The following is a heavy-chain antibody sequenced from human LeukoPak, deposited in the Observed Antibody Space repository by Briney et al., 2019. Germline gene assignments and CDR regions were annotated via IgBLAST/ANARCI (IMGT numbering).Heavy chain of an antibody. D-gene: IGHD3-22*01. V-gene: IGHV4-30-2*01. CDR3: ARSPPLTYYYDSSGRMRTNAFDI. J-gene: IGHJ3*02. CDR2: IYHSGST. CDR1: GGSISSGGYS. Sequence: SETLSLTCAVSGGSISSGGYSWSWIRQPPGKGLEWIGYIYHSGSTYYNPSLKSRVTISVDRSKNQFSLKLSSVTAADTAVYYCARSPPLTYYYDSSGRMRTNAFDIWGQGTMVTVSS.